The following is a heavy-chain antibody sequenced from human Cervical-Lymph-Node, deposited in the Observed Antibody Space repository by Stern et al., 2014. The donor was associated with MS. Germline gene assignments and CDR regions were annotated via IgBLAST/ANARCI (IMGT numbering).Heavy chain of an antibody. J-gene: IGHJ4*02. CDR2: ISPILCTA. CDR1: GGTFSSYA. Sequence: VQLVRSGAGVQKPGYSVKVSCKASGGTFSSYAIAWVRQAPGKGLEWMGGISPILCTANYAQKFQGRVTITADESTRTAYMELISLRSEDTAVYYCARGIVATIHTFWGQGTLVTVSS. CDR3: ARGIVATIHTF. V-gene: IGHV1-69*01. D-gene: IGHD5-12*01.